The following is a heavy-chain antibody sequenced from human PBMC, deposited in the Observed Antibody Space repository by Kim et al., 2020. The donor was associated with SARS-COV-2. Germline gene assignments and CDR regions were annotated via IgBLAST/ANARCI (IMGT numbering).Heavy chain of an antibody. D-gene: IGHD2-15*01. CDR1: GGSVSSGSYY. V-gene: IGHV4-61*01. CDR2: IYYSGST. Sequence: SETLSLTCTVSGGSVSSGSYYWSWIRQPPGKGLEWIGYIYYSGSTNYNPSLKSRVTLSVDPSKNQFSLKLSSVTAADTAVYYGARGGGRGSWAFDSWG. CDR3: ARGGGRGSWAFDS. J-gene: IGHJ3*02.